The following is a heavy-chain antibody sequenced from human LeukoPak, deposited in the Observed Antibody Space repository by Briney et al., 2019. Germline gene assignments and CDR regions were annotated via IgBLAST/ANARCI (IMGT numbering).Heavy chain of an antibody. CDR2: IRGSGGNT. V-gene: IGHV3-23*01. Sequence: GGSLRLSCAASGFTFSTYAMSSVRQAPGKGLEWVSIIRGSGGNTYYADSVKGRFTISRDNSKNTLYLQMNSLRAEDTAIYYCAKDLYGDYGGIDYWGQGTLVTVSS. J-gene: IGHJ4*02. CDR1: GFTFSTYA. D-gene: IGHD4-17*01. CDR3: AKDLYGDYGGIDY.